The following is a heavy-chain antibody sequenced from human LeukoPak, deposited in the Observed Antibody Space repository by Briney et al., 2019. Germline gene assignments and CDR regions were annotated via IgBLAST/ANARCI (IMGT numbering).Heavy chain of an antibody. D-gene: IGHD1-26*01. J-gene: IGHJ4*02. V-gene: IGHV3-53*01. Sequence: GGSLRLSCAASGFTVSNNYMTWVRQAPGKGLEWVSVIYSGGSTYYADSVKGRFTISRDNSKNTLYLQMNSLRAEDTAVYYCARVGANDFSFDYWGQGTLVTVSS. CDR2: IYSGGST. CDR1: GFTVSNNY. CDR3: ARVGANDFSFDY.